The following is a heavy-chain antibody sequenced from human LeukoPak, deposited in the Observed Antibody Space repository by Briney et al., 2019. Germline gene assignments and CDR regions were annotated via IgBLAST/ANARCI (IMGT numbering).Heavy chain of an antibody. D-gene: IGHD3-3*01. V-gene: IGHV4-39*01. J-gene: IGHJ5*02. Sequence: PSETLSLTCTVSGGSISSYYWGWLRQPPGKGLEWIGSIYYSGSTYYNPSLKSRVTISVDTSKNQFSLKLSSVTAADTAVYYCASRRYDFWSGYPGSWGQGTLVTVSS. CDR1: GGSISSYY. CDR2: IYYSGST. CDR3: ASRRYDFWSGYPGS.